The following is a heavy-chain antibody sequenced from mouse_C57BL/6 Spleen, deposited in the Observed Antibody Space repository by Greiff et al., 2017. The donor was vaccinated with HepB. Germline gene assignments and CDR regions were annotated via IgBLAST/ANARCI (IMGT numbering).Heavy chain of an antibody. CDR2: ISGGGGNT. D-gene: IGHD1-1*01. J-gene: IGHJ3*01. CDR3: ARVYGSSYGFAY. Sequence: DVQLVESGGGLVKPGGSLKLSCAASGFTFSSYTMSWVRQTPEQRLEWVATISGGGGNTYYPDSVKGRFTISRDNAKNTLYLQMSSLRSEDTALYYCARVYGSSYGFAYWGQGTLVTVSA. CDR1: GFTFSSYT. V-gene: IGHV5-9*01.